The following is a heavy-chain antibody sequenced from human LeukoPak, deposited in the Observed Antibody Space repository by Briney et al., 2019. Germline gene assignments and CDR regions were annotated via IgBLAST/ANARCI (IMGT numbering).Heavy chain of an antibody. CDR2: ISGSGGST. Sequence: GGSLRLSCAASGFTFSSYAMSWVRQAPGKGLEWVSAISGSGGSTYYADSVKGGFTISRDNSKNTLYLQMNSLRAEDTAVYYCATANPERGAAFDIWGQGTMVTVSS. D-gene: IGHD1-26*01. CDR1: GFTFSSYA. CDR3: ATANPERGAAFDI. V-gene: IGHV3-23*01. J-gene: IGHJ3*02.